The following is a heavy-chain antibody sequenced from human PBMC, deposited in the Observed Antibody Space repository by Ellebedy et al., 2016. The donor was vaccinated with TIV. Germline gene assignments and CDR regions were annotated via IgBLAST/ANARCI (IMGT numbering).Heavy chain of an antibody. CDR2: INHSGNT. Sequence: SETLSLTXTVSGASISGSTYYWVWIPPPPGKELEWIGEINHSGNTHYNPSLKSRVTISVDTSKSHFSLKVTSATAADTAVYYCARGEVFSYDSSDHRNYYGMDVWGQGTSVTVSS. D-gene: IGHD3-22*01. CDR3: ARGEVFSYDSSDHRNYYGMDV. CDR1: GASISGSTYY. J-gene: IGHJ6*02. V-gene: IGHV4-39*02.